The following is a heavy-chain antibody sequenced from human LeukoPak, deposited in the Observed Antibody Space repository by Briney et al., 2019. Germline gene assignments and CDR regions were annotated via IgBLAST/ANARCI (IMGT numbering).Heavy chain of an antibody. CDR2: ISSSSSYT. Sequence: GGSLRLSCAVSGFTFSSYSMNWVRQAPGKGLEWVSSISSSSSYTYYADSVKGRFTISRDNAKNSLYLQMNRLRAEDTAVYYCASHDFLLEWYYWGQGTLVTVST. D-gene: IGHD3-3*01. V-gene: IGHV3-21*01. J-gene: IGHJ4*02. CDR3: ASHDFLLEWYY. CDR1: GFTFSSYS.